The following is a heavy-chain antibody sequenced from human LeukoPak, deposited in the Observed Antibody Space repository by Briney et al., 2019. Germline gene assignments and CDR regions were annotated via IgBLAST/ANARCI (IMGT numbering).Heavy chain of an antibody. CDR1: GYTFTGYY. Sequence: GASVKVSCKASGYTFTGYYMHWVRQAPGQGLEWMGRINPNSGGTNYAQKFQGRVTMTRDTSISTAYMELSRLRSDDTAVYYCARPKPLGVGAENFDYWGQGTLVTVSS. J-gene: IGHJ4*02. V-gene: IGHV1-2*06. CDR3: ARPKPLGVGAENFDY. D-gene: IGHD1-26*01. CDR2: INPNSGGT.